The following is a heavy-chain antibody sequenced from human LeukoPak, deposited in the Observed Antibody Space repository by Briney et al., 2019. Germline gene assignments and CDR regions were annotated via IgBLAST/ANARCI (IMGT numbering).Heavy chain of an antibody. CDR1: GFTFRNYE. V-gene: IGHV3-48*03. J-gene: IGHJ4*02. Sequence: GGSLRLSCAASGFTFRNYEMNGVRQAPGKGLEWVSYISSSGTTTYYADSVKGRFTISRDNARNSLYLQMNTLRAEDTAVYYCARVGSGWGLDYWGQGTLVTVCS. CDR2: ISSSGTTT. D-gene: IGHD6-19*01. CDR3: ARVGSGWGLDY.